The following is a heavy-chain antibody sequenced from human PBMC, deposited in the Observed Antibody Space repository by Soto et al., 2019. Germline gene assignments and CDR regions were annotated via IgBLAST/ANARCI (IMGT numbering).Heavy chain of an antibody. D-gene: IGHD2-15*01. Sequence: PGESLKISCKGSGYSFTSYWIGWVRQMPGKGLEWMGIIYPGDSDTRYSPSFQGQVTISADKSISTAYLQWSSLKASDTAMYYCARHGRGEYCSGGSCQLYYYYGMDVWGQGTTVTVSS. J-gene: IGHJ6*02. CDR2: IYPGDSDT. V-gene: IGHV5-51*01. CDR1: GYSFTSYW. CDR3: ARHGRGEYCSGGSCQLYYYYGMDV.